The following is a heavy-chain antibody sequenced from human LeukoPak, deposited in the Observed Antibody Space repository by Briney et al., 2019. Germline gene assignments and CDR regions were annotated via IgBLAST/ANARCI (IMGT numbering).Heavy chain of an antibody. CDR2: IDYSGGAT. D-gene: IGHD3-10*01. V-gene: IGHV3-23*01. Sequence: GGSLRLSCAASGFTFNNYVMSWVRQAPGKGLEWVSGIDYSGGATNYADSVQGRFTVSRDNSKNTLYLQMNNLRAEDTAVYYCATTRDCGGVLLRPSCLYFEDWGQGALVTVSS. CDR3: ATTRDCGGVLLRPSCLYFED. J-gene: IGHJ4*02. CDR1: GFTFNNYV.